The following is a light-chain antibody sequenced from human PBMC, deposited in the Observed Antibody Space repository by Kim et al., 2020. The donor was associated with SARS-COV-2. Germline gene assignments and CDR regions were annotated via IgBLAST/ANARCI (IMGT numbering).Light chain of an antibody. CDR1: KLGDKY. Sequence: PGQTASITCSGDKLGDKYACWYQQKPGQSPVLVIYQDSKRPSGIPERFSGSNAGNTATLTISGTQAMDEADYYCQAWDSSTENVVFGGGTQLTVL. J-gene: IGLJ2*01. CDR2: QDS. CDR3: QAWDSSTENVV. V-gene: IGLV3-1*01.